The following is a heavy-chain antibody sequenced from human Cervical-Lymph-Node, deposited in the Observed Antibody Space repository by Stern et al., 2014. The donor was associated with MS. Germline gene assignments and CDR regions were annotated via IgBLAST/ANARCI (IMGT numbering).Heavy chain of an antibody. V-gene: IGHV1-69*06. Sequence: QVQLVQSGAEVKKPGSSVKVSCKASGGTLSSLAISWVRQAPGQGLECMGGVISYFNNAAYAQKFHGRVTLATDKSTDTVYVELSSLSPEDSAVYYCAKDPQLGVLREGGYKYFDVDVWGQGTPVTVSS. D-gene: IGHD3-3*01. CDR1: GGTLSSLA. CDR2: VISYFNNA. CDR3: AKDPQLGVLREGGYKYFDVDV. J-gene: IGHJ6*02.